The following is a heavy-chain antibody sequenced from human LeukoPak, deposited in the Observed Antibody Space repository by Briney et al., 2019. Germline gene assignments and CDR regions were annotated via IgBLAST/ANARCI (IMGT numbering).Heavy chain of an antibody. CDR2: IYTSGST. CDR3: ARARRGYRDVGDASDI. J-gene: IGHJ3*02. Sequence: SETLSLTCTASGGSISSYYWSWIRQPAGKGLEWIGRIYTSGSTNYNPSLKSRVTMSVDTSKNQFSLKLSSVTAADTAVYYCARARRGYRDVGDASDIWGQGTMVTVSS. V-gene: IGHV4-4*07. CDR1: GGSISSYY. D-gene: IGHD1-26*01.